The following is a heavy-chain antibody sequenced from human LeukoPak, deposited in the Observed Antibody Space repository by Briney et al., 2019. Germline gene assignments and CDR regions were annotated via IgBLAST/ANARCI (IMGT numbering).Heavy chain of an antibody. CDR3: ARESYYYDSNEGILGTNDYYFDY. CDR2: IYTSGST. J-gene: IGHJ4*02. CDR1: GGSISSGSYY. Sequence: SETLSLTCTVSGGSISSGSYYWGWIRQPAGKGLEWIGRIYTSGSTNSNPSLKSRVTISVDTSKNQFSLKLSSVTAADTAVYYCARESYYYDSNEGILGTNDYYFDYWGQGTLVTVSS. D-gene: IGHD3-22*01. V-gene: IGHV4-61*02.